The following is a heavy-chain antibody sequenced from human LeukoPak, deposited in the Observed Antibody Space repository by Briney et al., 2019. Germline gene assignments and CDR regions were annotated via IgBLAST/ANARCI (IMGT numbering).Heavy chain of an antibody. CDR3: AREWGTVATPAFFDY. Sequence: PGGSLRLSCAASRFTFRSYAMHWVRQAPGKGLEGVAVISYDGSNKYYEDSGKGRFTISRDNSKNTLYLQMNSLRPDDTAIYYCAREWGTVATPAFFDYWGQGTLVTVSS. J-gene: IGHJ4*02. CDR1: RFTFRSYA. V-gene: IGHV3-30*01. CDR2: ISYDGSNK. D-gene: IGHD4-23*01.